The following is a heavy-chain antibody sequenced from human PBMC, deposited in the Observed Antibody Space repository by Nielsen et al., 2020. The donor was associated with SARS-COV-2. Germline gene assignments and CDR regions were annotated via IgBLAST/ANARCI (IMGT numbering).Heavy chain of an antibody. D-gene: IGHD3-9*01. Sequence: GESLKISCAASGFTFRNYGMHWVRQAPGKGLEWVAVIWYDGTNTYYTDSVKGRFTISRDTSKNTLFLQMNGLRAEDTAVYYCARDRSVRYFDYWGQGIQVIVSS. J-gene: IGHJ4*02. CDR3: ARDRSVRYFDY. CDR2: IWYDGTNT. V-gene: IGHV3-33*08. CDR1: GFTFRNYG.